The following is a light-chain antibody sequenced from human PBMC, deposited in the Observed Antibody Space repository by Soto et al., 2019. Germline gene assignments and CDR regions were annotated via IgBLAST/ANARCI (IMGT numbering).Light chain of an antibody. Sequence: ALQMTQAPSSLSASVGDRFTISCRASQGVSSYLAWYQQKPGKAPKLLIYAASTLQSGVPSRFSGSGSGTEFTLTISSLQSEDSAIYYCRQYNNWPSWTFGQGTTV. V-gene: IGKV1D-13*01. CDR1: QGVSSY. CDR2: AAS. J-gene: IGKJ1*01. CDR3: RQYNNWPSWT.